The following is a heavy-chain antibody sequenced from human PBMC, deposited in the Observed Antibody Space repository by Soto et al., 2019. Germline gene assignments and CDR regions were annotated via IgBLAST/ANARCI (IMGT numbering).Heavy chain of an antibody. CDR1: GYMSTGYY. V-gene: IGHV1-2*02. D-gene: IGHD1-26*01. CDR3: VRVGASGYFDY. CDR2: INPNSGGA. J-gene: IGHJ4*01. Sequence: ASVKVSCKASGYMSTGYYMHWVRQAPGQGLEWMGWINPNSGGAKYAQKFQGRVTMTRGTSISTGYMELSRLRSDDTAVYYCVRVGASGYFDYWGQGTLVTVSS.